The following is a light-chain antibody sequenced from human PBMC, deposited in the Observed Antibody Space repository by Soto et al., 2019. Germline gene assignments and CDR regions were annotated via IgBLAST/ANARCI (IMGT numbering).Light chain of an antibody. CDR2: DAS. Sequence: DINVTQSPSTLSASVGDRVTITCRASQSINNYLNWYQQKPGRAPKLLIYDASNLEAGVPSRFRGSGSGTDFTFTISRLQPEDIATYYCQPYENLPTFGQGTRLEIK. CDR1: QSINNY. J-gene: IGKJ5*01. V-gene: IGKV1-33*01. CDR3: QPYENLPT.